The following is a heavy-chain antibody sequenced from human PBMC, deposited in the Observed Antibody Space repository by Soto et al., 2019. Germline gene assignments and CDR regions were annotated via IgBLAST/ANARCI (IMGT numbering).Heavy chain of an antibody. CDR3: ASMKYSSSWYYYYYGMDV. V-gene: IGHV1-69*13. D-gene: IGHD6-13*01. CDR2: IIPIFGTA. Sequence: VKVSCKASGGTFSSYAISWVRQAPGQGLEWMGGIIPIFGTANYAQKFQGRVTITADESTSTAYMELSSLRSEDTAVYYCASMKYSSSWYYYYYGMDVWGQGTTVTVSS. CDR1: GGTFSSYA. J-gene: IGHJ6*02.